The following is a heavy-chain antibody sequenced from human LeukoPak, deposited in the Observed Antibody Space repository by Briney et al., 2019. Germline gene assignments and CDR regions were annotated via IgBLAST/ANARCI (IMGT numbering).Heavy chain of an antibody. CDR2: IYSGGST. D-gene: IGHD6-19*01. J-gene: IGHJ4*02. CDR1: GFTVSSNY. Sequence: GGSLRLSCAASGFTVSSNYMSWVRQAPGKGLEWVSLIYSGGSTYYADSVKGRFTISRDNSKNTLSLQMNSLRAEDTAVYYCARDLAYSSGWPYFDYWGQGTLVTVSS. V-gene: IGHV3-53*01. CDR3: ARDLAYSSGWPYFDY.